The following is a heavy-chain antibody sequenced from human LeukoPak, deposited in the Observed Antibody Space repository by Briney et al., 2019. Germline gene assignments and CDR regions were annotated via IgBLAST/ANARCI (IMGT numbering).Heavy chain of an antibody. J-gene: IGHJ4*02. D-gene: IGHD3-10*01. CDR1: GGSISSSTNY. Sequence: PSETLSLTCTVSGGSISSSTNYWSWIRQPPGNGLEWIGTVYYSGVTYFNPSLKSRLTVSQDSSKNQFSLRLSSVTAADTAVYYCASSTPYYDRGSYYDPSWYFDFWGQGTLVSVSS. V-gene: IGHV4-39*07. CDR3: ASSTPYYDRGSYYDPSWYFDF. CDR2: VYYSGVT.